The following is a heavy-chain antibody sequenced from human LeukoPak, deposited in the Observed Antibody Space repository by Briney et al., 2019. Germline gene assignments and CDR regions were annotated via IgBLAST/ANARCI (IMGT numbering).Heavy chain of an antibody. J-gene: IGHJ4*02. CDR2: IKSRNRGETV. D-gene: IGHD1-26*01. CDR1: GFAFSDAW. CDR3: TTDGSTTLSNTFDY. V-gene: IGHV3-15*01. Sequence: GGSLRLSCAASGFAFSDAWVNWVHLDPGKGLEWVGRIKSRNRGETVDYAAHVKGRFTISRDDSKTTVYLQMNSLKTEDTAIYYCTTDGSTTLSNTFDYWGQGTLVTVSS.